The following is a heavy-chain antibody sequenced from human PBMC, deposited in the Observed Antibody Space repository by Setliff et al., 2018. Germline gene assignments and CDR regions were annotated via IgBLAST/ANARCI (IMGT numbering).Heavy chain of an antibody. Sequence: GGSLRLSCVASGFTFSNAWMSWVRQAPGKGLEWVGRIKFISQGGTTDYAAPVEDRFTISRDDSKNTLYLQMNDLKNEDTAVYYCAKTQFGSGSYFYDYWGQGTLVTVSS. CDR1: GFTFSNAW. V-gene: IGHV3-15*01. CDR2: IKFISQGGTT. CDR3: AKTQFGSGSYFYDY. J-gene: IGHJ4*02. D-gene: IGHD3-10*01.